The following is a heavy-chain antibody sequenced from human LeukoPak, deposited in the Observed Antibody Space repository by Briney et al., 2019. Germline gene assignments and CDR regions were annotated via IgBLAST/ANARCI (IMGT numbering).Heavy chain of an antibody. V-gene: IGHV4-30-4*08. CDR3: ARAPHYDFWSGYLEYFQH. Sequence: SETLSLTCTVSGGSISSGDYYWSWIRQPPGKGLEWIGYIYYSGSTYYNPSLKSRVTISVDTSKNRFSLKLSSVTAADTAVYYCARAPHYDFWSGYLEYFQHWGQGTLVTVSS. D-gene: IGHD3-3*01. CDR1: GGSISSGDYY. CDR2: IYYSGST. J-gene: IGHJ1*01.